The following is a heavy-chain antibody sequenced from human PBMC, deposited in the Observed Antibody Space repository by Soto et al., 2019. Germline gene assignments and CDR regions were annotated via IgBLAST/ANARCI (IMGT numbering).Heavy chain of an antibody. D-gene: IGHD6-6*01. V-gene: IGHV1-69*02. CDR3: ARARGIAARFTADAFDI. J-gene: IGHJ3*02. CDR1: GGTFSSYT. CDR2: IIPILGIA. Sequence: ASVKVSCKASGGTFSSYTIRWVRQAPGQGLEWMGRIIPILGIANYAQKFQGRVTITADKSTSTAYMELSSLRSEDTVVYYCARARGIAARFTADAFDIWGQGTMVTVSS.